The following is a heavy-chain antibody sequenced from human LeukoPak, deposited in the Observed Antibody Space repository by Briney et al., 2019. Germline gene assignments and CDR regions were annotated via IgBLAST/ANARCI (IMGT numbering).Heavy chain of an antibody. J-gene: IGHJ4*02. CDR1: GFIFSDYY. D-gene: IGHD2-15*01. CDR3: ASQEIVVVLAATMRRRPFDY. Sequence: HPGGSLRLSCSASGFIFSDYYMSWVRKAPGKGLEWVAVISYDGSKKYYADSVKGRFTISRDNSKDTLYLQMNSLRAEDTAMYYCASQEIVVVLAATMRRRPFDYWGQGTLVTVSS. V-gene: IGHV3-30-3*01. CDR2: ISYDGSKK.